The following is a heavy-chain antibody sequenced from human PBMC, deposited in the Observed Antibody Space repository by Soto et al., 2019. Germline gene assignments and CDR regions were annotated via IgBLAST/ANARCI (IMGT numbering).Heavy chain of an antibody. CDR1: GGSISSGGYS. J-gene: IGHJ6*01. Sequence: PSETLSLTCGVSGGSISSGGYSWNWIRQPPGKGLEWIGYIYQSGSPYYNPSLKSRVTISIDRSKNQFSLKLSSVTAADTAMYYCARAHYYYGMDVWGQGTTVTVSS. CDR3: ARAHYYYGMDV. V-gene: IGHV4-30-2*01. CDR2: IYQSGSP.